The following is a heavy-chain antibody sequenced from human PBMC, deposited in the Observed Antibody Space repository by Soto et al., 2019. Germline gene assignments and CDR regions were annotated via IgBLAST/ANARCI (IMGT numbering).Heavy chain of an antibody. Sequence: SVGSLRLSCAASGFTCSSYDMSWVRQAPGRGLEWVSTILVGGSTHYPDSVKGRFTISRDNSKNTVFLQMNSLTAGDTAVYYCAKETATGGGAFDICGQGTMVTV. CDR2: ILVGGST. CDR1: GFTCSSYD. D-gene: IGHD2-8*02. J-gene: IGHJ3*02. V-gene: IGHV3-23*01. CDR3: AKETATGGGAFDI.